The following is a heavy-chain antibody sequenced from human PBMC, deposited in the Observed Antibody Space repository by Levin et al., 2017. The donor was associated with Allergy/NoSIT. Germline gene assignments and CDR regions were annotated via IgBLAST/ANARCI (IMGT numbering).Heavy chain of an antibody. CDR2: INPNSGGT. CDR1: GYTFTGYY. CDR3: AREPLTVSRYYGMDV. D-gene: IGHD4-17*01. J-gene: IGHJ6*02. Sequence: ASVKVSCKASGYTFTGYYMHWVRQAPGQGLEWMGWINPNSGGTNYAQKFQGRVTMTRDTSISTAYMELSRLRSDDTAVYYCAREPLTVSRYYGMDVWGQGTTVTVSS. V-gene: IGHV1-2*02.